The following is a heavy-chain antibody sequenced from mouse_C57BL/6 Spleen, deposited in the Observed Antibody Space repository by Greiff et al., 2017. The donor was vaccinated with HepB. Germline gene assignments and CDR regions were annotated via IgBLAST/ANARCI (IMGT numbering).Heavy chain of an antibody. Sequence: DAGGGLVQPKGSLKLSCAASGFSFNTYAMHWVRQAPGKGLEWVARIRSKSNNYATYYADSVKDRFTISRDDSESMLYLQMNNLKTEDTAMYYCVRRGAQATFAMDYWGQGTSVTVSS. CDR3: VRRGAQATFAMDY. D-gene: IGHD3-2*02. V-gene: IGHV10-1*01. CDR2: IRSKSNNYAT. J-gene: IGHJ4*01. CDR1: GFSFNTYA.